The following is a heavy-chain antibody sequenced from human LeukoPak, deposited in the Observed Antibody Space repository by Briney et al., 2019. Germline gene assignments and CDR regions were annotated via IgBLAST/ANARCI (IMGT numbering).Heavy chain of an antibody. CDR3: AGLYSGSYYRLGTTTADAFDI. CDR1: GGSISSSSYC. D-gene: IGHD1-26*01. Sequence: SETLSLTCTVSGGSISSSSYCWGWIRQPPGKGLEWIGSIYYSGSTYYNPSLKSRVTISVDTSKNQFSLKLSSVTAADTAVYYCAGLYSGSYYRLGTTTADAFDIWGQGTMVTVSS. CDR2: IYYSGST. J-gene: IGHJ3*02. V-gene: IGHV4-39*01.